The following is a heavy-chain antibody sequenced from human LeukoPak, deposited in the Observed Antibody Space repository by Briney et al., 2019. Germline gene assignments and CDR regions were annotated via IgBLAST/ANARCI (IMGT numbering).Heavy chain of an antibody. CDR2: ISSSSIYI. D-gene: IGHD3-22*01. J-gene: IGHJ4*02. CDR3: ARLADYDSSGYFDY. CDR1: GFTFSSYS. V-gene: IGHV3-21*06. Sequence: GSLRLSCAGSGFTFSSYSMNWVRQAPGKGLEWVSSISSSSIYIYYADSVKGRFTISRDNAKNSLYLQMNSLRGEDTAVYYCARLADYDSSGYFDYWGQGTLVTVSS.